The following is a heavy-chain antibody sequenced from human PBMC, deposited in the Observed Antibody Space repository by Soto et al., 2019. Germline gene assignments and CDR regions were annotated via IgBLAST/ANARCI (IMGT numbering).Heavy chain of an antibody. CDR3: AREEGRLRRGAFDI. J-gene: IGHJ3*02. CDR2: TYYRSKWYN. CDR1: GDSVSNNGAT. Sequence: QVQLQQSGPGLVNPSQTLALTCAMSGDSVSNNGATWNWIRQSPSRGLEWLGRTYYRSKWYNDYSLSVKGRITINPDKSEKQFSLQLNSVTPEDTAVYYCAREEGRLRRGAFDIWGQGTMVTVSS. D-gene: IGHD3-16*01. V-gene: IGHV6-1*01.